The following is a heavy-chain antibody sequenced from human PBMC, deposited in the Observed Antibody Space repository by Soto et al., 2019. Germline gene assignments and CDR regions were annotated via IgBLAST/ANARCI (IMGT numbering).Heavy chain of an antibody. CDR3: ARDPDYYYDH. Sequence: GGSLRLSCAASGFTFSSYGMHWVRQAPGKGLEWVAVIWYDGSNKYYADSVKGRFTISRDNSKNTLYLQMNSLRVEDTAMYYCARDPDYYYDHWGQGTLVTVSS. V-gene: IGHV3-33*01. CDR2: IWYDGSNK. CDR1: GFTFSSYG. D-gene: IGHD3-22*01. J-gene: IGHJ4*02.